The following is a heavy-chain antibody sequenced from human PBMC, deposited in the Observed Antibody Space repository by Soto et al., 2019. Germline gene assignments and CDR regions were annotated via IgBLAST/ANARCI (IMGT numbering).Heavy chain of an antibody. CDR3: ARDRYCSSTSCYRAGYYYYYGMDV. CDR1: GFTFSIYS. CDR2: ISSSSSYI. J-gene: IGHJ6*02. Sequence: GGSLRLSCAASGFTFSIYSMNWVRHAPGKGLEWVSSISSSSSYIYYADSVKGRFTISRDNAKNSLYLQMNSLRAEDTAVYYCARDRYCSSTSCYRAGYYYYYGMDVWGQGTTVTVSS. D-gene: IGHD2-2*02. V-gene: IGHV3-21*01.